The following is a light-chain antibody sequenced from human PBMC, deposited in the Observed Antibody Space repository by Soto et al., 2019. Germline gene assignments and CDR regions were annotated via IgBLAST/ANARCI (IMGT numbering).Light chain of an antibody. CDR3: QQYDSLPLT. CDR2: DTS. V-gene: IGKV1-33*01. Sequence: DIQMTQSPSSLSASVGDRVTITCQASQDISKYLNWFQQKPGKAPKNLIYDTSTLETGVPLRFTGSGSGTDFAFTISSLQPEDIGTYYCQQYDSLPLTFGGGTKVEIK. CDR1: QDISKY. J-gene: IGKJ4*01.